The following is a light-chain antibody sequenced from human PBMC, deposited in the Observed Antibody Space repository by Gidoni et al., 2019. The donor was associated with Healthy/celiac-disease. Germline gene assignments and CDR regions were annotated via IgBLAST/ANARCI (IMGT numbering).Light chain of an antibody. J-gene: IGLJ2*01. CDR3: QAWDPQVV. CDR1: KLGDKY. Sequence: SYELTQPPSVSVSPGQTASITCSGDKLGDKYACWYQQKPGQSPVLVIYQDSKRPSGIPERFSGSNSGNTATLTISGTPAMDEADYYCQAWDPQVVFGGGTKLTVL. V-gene: IGLV3-1*01. CDR2: QDS.